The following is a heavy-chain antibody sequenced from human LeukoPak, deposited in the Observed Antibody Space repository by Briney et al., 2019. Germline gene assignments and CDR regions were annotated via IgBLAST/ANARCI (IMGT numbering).Heavy chain of an antibody. D-gene: IGHD6-19*01. Sequence: PSQTLSLTCTVSGASISSDTYFWRWIRQPAGKGLEWIGRISSTGRTDYNPSLTSRVTISIDMSKNQFSMKLSSVTAADTAVYYCAKGAGPPWFDPWGQGTLVTVSS. CDR3: AKGAGPPWFDP. J-gene: IGHJ5*02. V-gene: IGHV4-61*02. CDR1: GASISSDTYF. CDR2: ISSTGRT.